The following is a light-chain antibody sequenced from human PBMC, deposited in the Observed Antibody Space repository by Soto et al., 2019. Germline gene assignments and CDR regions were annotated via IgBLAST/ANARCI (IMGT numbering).Light chain of an antibody. CDR3: QYYNDYCWT. Sequence: DIQLTQSPSTLSASVGDRVTITCRASQSISSWLAWYQQKPGKAPNLLIYKTSNLESGVPSRFSGIGSGTEFTLTISSLQPDDFATYYCQYYNDYCWTFGKGTKVEIK. CDR2: KTS. V-gene: IGKV1-5*03. J-gene: IGKJ1*01. CDR1: QSISSW.